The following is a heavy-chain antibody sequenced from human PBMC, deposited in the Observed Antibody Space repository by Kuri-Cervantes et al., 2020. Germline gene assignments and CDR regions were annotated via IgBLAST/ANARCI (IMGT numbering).Heavy chain of an antibody. Sequence: GESLKISCAASGFTFSSYAMTWVRQAPGKGLEWVSAISGSGGSTYYADSVKGRFTISRDNSKNTLYLQMNSPKTEDTAVYYCTTESFYYYDSSGYYAFDIWGQGTMVTVSS. J-gene: IGHJ3*02. CDR1: GFTFSSYA. CDR3: TTESFYYYDSSGYYAFDI. CDR2: ISGSGGST. V-gene: IGHV3-23*01. D-gene: IGHD3-22*01.